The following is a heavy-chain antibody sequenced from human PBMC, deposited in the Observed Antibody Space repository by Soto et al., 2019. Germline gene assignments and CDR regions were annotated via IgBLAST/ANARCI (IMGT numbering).Heavy chain of an antibody. CDR3: AGASSRVSSVVAAY. CDR2: INPGPTSA. J-gene: IGHJ4*02. CDR1: NDSLSSHF. V-gene: IGHV1-46*01. Sequence: VASVKVSCKAANDSLSSHFIHWVRQAPGEGLEWVGIINPGPTSASYSKEYHGRLTLNNDMPSRTVYMQLSNLRSDDTAVYDCAGASSRVSSVVAAYWGQGTLVTVSS. D-gene: IGHD2-15*01.